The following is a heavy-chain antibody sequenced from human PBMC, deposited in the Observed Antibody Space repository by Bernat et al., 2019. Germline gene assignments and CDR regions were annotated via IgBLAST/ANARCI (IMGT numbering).Heavy chain of an antibody. CDR3: ARDSHISGYYRVAFDI. CDR1: GFTFSSYS. V-gene: IGHV3-48*01. Sequence: EVQLVESGGGLVQPGGSLRLSCAASGFTFSSYSMNWVRQAPGKGLEWVSSISSSSSTKYYAESVKGRFTISRDNAKNSLYLQMNSLRAEDTAVYYCARDSHISGYYRVAFDIWAKGQWSPSLQ. D-gene: IGHD3-22*01. J-gene: IGHJ3*02. CDR2: ISSSSSTK.